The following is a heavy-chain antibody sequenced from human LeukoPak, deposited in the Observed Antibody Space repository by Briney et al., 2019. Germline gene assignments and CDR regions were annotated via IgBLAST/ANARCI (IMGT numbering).Heavy chain of an antibody. V-gene: IGHV3-53*01. CDR2: IYSGGST. D-gene: IGHD3-10*01. Sequence: PTGGSLRLSCAASGSTVSSNYMSWVRQAPGKGLEWVSVIYSGGSTYYADSVKGRFTISRDNSKNTLYLQMNTLRAEDTAVYYCARLSYYYASGSYSSVDVWGQGTTVTVSS. J-gene: IGHJ6*02. CDR3: ARLSYYYASGSYSSVDV. CDR1: GSTVSSNY.